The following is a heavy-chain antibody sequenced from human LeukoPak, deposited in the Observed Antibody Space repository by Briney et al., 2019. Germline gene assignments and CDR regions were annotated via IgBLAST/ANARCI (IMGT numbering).Heavy chain of an antibody. V-gene: IGHV3-21*01. D-gene: IGHD1/OR15-1a*01. CDR2: ISSSSSYI. Sequence: EGSLRLSCAASGFTFSSYSMNWVRQAPGKGLEWVSSISSSSSYIYYADSVKGRFTISRDNAKNSLYLQMNSLRAEDTAVYYCARGNKAAIDYWGQGTLVTVSS. J-gene: IGHJ4*02. CDR3: ARGNKAAIDY. CDR1: GFTFSSYS.